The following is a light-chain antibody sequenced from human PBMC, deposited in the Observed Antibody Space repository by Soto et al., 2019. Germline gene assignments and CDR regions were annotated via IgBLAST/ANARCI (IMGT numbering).Light chain of an antibody. CDR1: QSISSSY. CDR3: HHYGSSPPWT. V-gene: IGKV3-20*01. CDR2: GAS. Sequence: EVVLTQSPGTLSLSPGERATLSCRASQSISSSYLAWYQQKPGQAPRLLIYGASSRATGIPDRFSGSGSGTDFTITIIRREPEDFAVYYCHHYGSSPPWTFGQGTKVEIK. J-gene: IGKJ1*01.